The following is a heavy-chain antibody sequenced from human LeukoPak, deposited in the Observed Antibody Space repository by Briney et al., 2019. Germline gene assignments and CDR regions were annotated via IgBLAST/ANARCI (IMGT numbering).Heavy chain of an antibody. D-gene: IGHD2-2*01. V-gene: IGHV3-23*01. J-gene: IGHJ5*02. CDR2: IIGGVGTT. CDR3: ARVPSSASCYFCYFDP. Sequence: GGSLGLSCAASVFTFSSYAMGWVREAPGKGLEWGSGIIGGVGTTYYADSVWGRFTISRDNYKTTVYMKMKSLRVEDTAVYYCARVPSSASCYFCYFDPWGQGTLVTVSS. CDR1: VFTFSSYA.